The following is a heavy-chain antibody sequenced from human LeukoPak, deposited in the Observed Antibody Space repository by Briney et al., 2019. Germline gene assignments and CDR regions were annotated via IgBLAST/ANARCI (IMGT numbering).Heavy chain of an antibody. J-gene: IGHJ4*02. CDR1: GFTFSSYG. Sequence: GGSLRLSCAASGFTFSSYGMHWVRQAPGKGLEWVAVISYDGSNKYYADSVKGRFTISRDNSKNTLYLQMNSLRAEDTAVYYCAKLTVTFAFDYWGQGTLVTVSS. D-gene: IGHD4-17*01. V-gene: IGHV3-30*18. CDR3: AKLTVTFAFDY. CDR2: ISYDGSNK.